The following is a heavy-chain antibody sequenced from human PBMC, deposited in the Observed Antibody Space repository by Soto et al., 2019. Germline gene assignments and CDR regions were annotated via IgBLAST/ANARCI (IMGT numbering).Heavy chain of an antibody. D-gene: IGHD6-25*01. CDR2: IIPLLGTA. V-gene: IGHV1-69*06. J-gene: IGHJ6*02. CDR3: ARDPVDLFGYMDV. Sequence: QEELVQSGAEVKKPGSSVNVSCKASEGTFSSYSITWVRQAPGQRLEGMGEIIPLLGTANYAQKFQGRVTMTGDKSTSTIYMGLSSLRSDDTAVYYCARDPVDLFGYMDVWGQGTTVTVSS. CDR1: EGTFSSYS.